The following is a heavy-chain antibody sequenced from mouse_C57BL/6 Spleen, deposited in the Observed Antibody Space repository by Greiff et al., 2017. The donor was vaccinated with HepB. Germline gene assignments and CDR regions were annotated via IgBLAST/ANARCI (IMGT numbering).Heavy chain of an antibody. CDR3: ARYGDSSGYYFDY. Sequence: VQLQQSGPELVKPGASVKISCKASGYAFSSSWMNWVKQRPGKGLEWIGRIYPGDGDTNYNGKFKGKATLTADKSSSTAYMQLSSLTSEDSAVYFCARYGDSSGYYFDYGGQGTTLTVSS. CDR1: GYAFSSSW. CDR2: IYPGDGDT. J-gene: IGHJ2*01. D-gene: IGHD3-2*02. V-gene: IGHV1-82*01.